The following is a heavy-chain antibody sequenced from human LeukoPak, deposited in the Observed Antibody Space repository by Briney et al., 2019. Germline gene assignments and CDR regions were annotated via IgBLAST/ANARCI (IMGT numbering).Heavy chain of an antibody. V-gene: IGHV3-7*01. CDR1: GFTFSNYW. CDR3: ARNMYGDYKNYYYYYAMDV. CDR2: IKQDGSEK. J-gene: IGHJ6*02. D-gene: IGHD4-17*01. Sequence: GGSLRLSCAVSGFTFSNYWMTWARQAPGKGLEGVANIKQDGSEKNYVDSVKGRFNISRDNAKKSLYLQMHRLRAEDTAVYYCARNMYGDYKNYYYYYAMDVWGQGTTVTVSS.